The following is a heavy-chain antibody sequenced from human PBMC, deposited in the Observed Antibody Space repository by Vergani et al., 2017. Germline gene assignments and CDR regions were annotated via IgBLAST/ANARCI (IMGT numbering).Heavy chain of an antibody. CDR1: GGSISSYY. Sequence: QVQLQESGPGLVKPSETLSLTCTVSGGSISSYYWSWIRQPPGKGLESIGYIYYSGSTNYNPSLKSRVTISVDTSKNQFSLTLSSVTAADTAVYYCAIGIAARIDAFDIWGQGTMVTVSS. CDR2: IYYSGST. V-gene: IGHV4-59*01. D-gene: IGHD6-6*01. J-gene: IGHJ3*02. CDR3: AIGIAARIDAFDI.